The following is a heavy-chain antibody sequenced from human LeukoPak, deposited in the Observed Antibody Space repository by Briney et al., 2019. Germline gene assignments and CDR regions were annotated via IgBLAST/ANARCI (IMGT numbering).Heavy chain of an antibody. J-gene: IGHJ4*02. CDR3: ARDVNLLYYYDRRGVFDY. CDR2: IKSKTDGGTT. Sequence: PGGSLRLSCAASGFTFSNAWMSWVRQAPGEGLEWVGRIKSKTDGGTTDYAAPVKGRFTISRDNAKNSLYLQMNSLRAEDTAVYYCARDVNLLYYYDRRGVFDYWGQGTLVTVSS. D-gene: IGHD3-22*01. CDR1: GFTFSNAW. V-gene: IGHV3-15*01.